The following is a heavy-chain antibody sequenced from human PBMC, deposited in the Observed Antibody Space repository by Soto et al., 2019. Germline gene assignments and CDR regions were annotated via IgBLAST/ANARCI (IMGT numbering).Heavy chain of an antibody. CDR2: IYYSGST. CDR3: ARLHSYGYYYYYGMDV. CDR1: GGSISSYY. Sequence: QVQLQESGPGLVKPSETLSLTCTVSGGSISSYYWSWIRQPPGKGLEWIGYIYYSGSTNYNPSLKSRVTISVDTSKNQFSLKLSSVTAADTAVYYCARLHSYGYYYYYGMDVWGQGTTVTVSS. J-gene: IGHJ6*02. D-gene: IGHD5-18*01. V-gene: IGHV4-59*01.